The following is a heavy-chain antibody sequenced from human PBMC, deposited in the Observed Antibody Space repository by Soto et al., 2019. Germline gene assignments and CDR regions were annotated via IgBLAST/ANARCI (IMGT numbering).Heavy chain of an antibody. J-gene: IGHJ6*02. V-gene: IGHV4-39*01. CDR2: IYYSGST. CDR1: GGSISSSSYY. D-gene: IGHD1-26*01. Sequence: SETLSLTCTVSGGSISSSSYYWGWIRQPPGKGLEWIGSIYYSGSTYYNPSLKSRVTISVDTSKNQFSLKLSSVTAADTAVYYCARHSGSYYPRIGMDVWGQGTTVTVSS. CDR3: ARHSGSYYPRIGMDV.